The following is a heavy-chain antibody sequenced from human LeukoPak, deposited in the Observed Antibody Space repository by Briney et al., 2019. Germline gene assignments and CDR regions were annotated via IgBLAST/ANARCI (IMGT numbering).Heavy chain of an antibody. CDR1: GYTFTGYY. Sequence: ASVKVSCKASGYTFTGYYMHWVRQAPGQGLEWRGWINPNSGGTNYAQKCQGRVTMTRDTSISTAYMELSRLRSDDTAVYYCARDLGYSSSKTSPYWYFDLWGRGTLVTVSS. CDR2: INPNSGGT. D-gene: IGHD6-13*01. J-gene: IGHJ2*01. V-gene: IGHV1-2*02. CDR3: ARDLGYSSSKTSPYWYFDL.